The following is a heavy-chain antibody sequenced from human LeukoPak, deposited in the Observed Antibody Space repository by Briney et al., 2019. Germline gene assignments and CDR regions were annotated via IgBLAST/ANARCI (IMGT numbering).Heavy chain of an antibody. CDR2: ISGTGGST. Sequence: GGSLRLSCAASGFTFSSYAMSWVRQAPGKGLEWVSVISGTGGSTYYADSVKGRFTISRDNSKNTLSLQMNSLRADDTAVYYCAKEIYGDPTGGRFQHWGQGTLDTVSS. J-gene: IGHJ1*01. CDR1: GFTFSSYA. V-gene: IGHV3-23*01. D-gene: IGHD4-17*01. CDR3: AKEIYGDPTGGRFQH.